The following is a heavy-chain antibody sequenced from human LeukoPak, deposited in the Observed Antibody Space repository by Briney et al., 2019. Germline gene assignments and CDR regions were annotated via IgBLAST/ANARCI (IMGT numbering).Heavy chain of an antibody. CDR1: GYSFTDYY. D-gene: IGHD1-26*01. J-gene: IGHJ5*02. CDR2: INPNSGGT. Sequence: GASVKLSCKTSGYSFTDYYMHWVRQAPGQGLEWMGWINPNSGGTSTAQKFQGRITMTRDTSITTVYMEVSWLTSDDTAIYYCARADRLDGSPYLIGPWGQGTLVTVSS. CDR3: ARADRLDGSPYLIGP. V-gene: IGHV1-2*02.